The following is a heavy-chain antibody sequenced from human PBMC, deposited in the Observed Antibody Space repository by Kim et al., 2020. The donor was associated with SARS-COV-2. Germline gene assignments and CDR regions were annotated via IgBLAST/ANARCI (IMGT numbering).Heavy chain of an antibody. CDR3: AREAYGSGYGLDA. V-gene: IGHV3-74*01. Sequence: GGSLRLSCAASGVTFRSYWMYWVRQPPGKGLVWVSRINSDGSTTSYADSVKGRFTISRDNAKNALYLQMNSVRAEDTAVYYCAREAYGSGYGLDAWGQGTTVTVAS. D-gene: IGHD2-15*01. CDR1: GVTFRSYW. CDR2: INSDGSTT. J-gene: IGHJ6*02.